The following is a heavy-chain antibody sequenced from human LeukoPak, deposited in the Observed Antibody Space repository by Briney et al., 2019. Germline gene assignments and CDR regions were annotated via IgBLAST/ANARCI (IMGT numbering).Heavy chain of an antibody. D-gene: IGHD2-2*01. CDR1: GGTFSSYA. V-gene: IGHV1-69*01. Sequence: GASVKVSCKASGGTFSSYAISWARQAPGQGLEWMGGIIPIFGTANYAQKFQGRVTITADESTSTAYMELSSLRSEDTAVYYCASYVCRYCSSTSLSLLWFGESFDYWGQGTLVTVSS. CDR3: ASYVCRYCSSTSLSLLWFGESFDY. CDR2: IIPIFGTA. J-gene: IGHJ4*02.